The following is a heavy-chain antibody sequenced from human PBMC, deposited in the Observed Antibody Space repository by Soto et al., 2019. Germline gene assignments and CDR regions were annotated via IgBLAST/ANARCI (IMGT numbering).Heavy chain of an antibody. CDR2: ISYDGSNK. D-gene: IGHD6-19*01. V-gene: IGHV3-30-3*01. CDR3: ARVIAVAAPHTGY. J-gene: IGHJ4*02. CDR1: GFTFSSYA. Sequence: QVQLVESGGGVVQPGRSLRLSCAASGFTFSSYAMHWVRQAPGKGLEWVAVISYDGSNKYYADYVKGRFTISRDNSKNTMYLQMNSLRAEDTAVYYCARVIAVAAPHTGYWGQGTLVTVSS.